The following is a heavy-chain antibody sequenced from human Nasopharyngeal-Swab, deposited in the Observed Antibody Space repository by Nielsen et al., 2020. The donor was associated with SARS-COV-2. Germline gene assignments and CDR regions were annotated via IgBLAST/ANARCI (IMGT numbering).Heavy chain of an antibody. CDR2: ILYSGSP. J-gene: IGHJ4*02. D-gene: IGHD1-26*01. CDR1: GGSVSTPNLY. CDR3: ARELPGTYSSFDY. Sequence: SETLSLTCTVSGGSVSTPNLYWSWVRQPPGKGLEWIGSILYSGSPNYNPSLKSRGTISIDTSKNQFSLNLTSVTAADTAIYFCARELPGTYSSFDYWGQGILVTVSS. V-gene: IGHV4-61*01.